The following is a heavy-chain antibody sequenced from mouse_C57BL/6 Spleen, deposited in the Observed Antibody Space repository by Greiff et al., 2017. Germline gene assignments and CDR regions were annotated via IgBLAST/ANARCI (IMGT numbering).Heavy chain of an antibody. D-gene: IGHD3-3*01. Sequence: QVQLQQSGPELVKPGASVKISCKASGYAFSSSWMNWVKQRPGKGLEWIGRIYPGDGDTNYNGKFKGKATLTADKSSSTAYMQLSSLTSEDSAVYFCARDRDPDAMDYWGQGTSVTVSS. CDR2: IYPGDGDT. J-gene: IGHJ4*01. CDR1: GYAFSSSW. CDR3: ARDRDPDAMDY. V-gene: IGHV1-82*01.